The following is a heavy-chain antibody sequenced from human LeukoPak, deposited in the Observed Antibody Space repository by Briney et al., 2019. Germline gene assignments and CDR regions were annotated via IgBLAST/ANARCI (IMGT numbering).Heavy chain of an antibody. CDR2: IYTSGST. Sequence: PSQTLSLTCTVSGGSISSGSYYWSWIRQPAGKGLEWIGRIYTSGSTNYNPSLKSRVTISVDTSKNQFSLKLSSVTAADTAVYYCASQYYYDSSDPHIAPFDYWGQGTLVTVSS. CDR1: GGSISSGSYY. D-gene: IGHD3-22*01. V-gene: IGHV4-61*02. J-gene: IGHJ4*02. CDR3: ASQYYYDSSDPHIAPFDY.